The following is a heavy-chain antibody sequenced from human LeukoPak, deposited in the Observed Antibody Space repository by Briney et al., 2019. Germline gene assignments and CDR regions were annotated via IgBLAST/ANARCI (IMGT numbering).Heavy chain of an antibody. CDR3: ARDRVGAAFDY. V-gene: IGHV4-39*07. Sequence: EWIGSIYYSGSTYYNPSLKSRVTISVDTSKNQFSLKLSSVTAADTAVYYCARDRVGAAFDYWGQGTLVTVSS. CDR2: IYYSGST. J-gene: IGHJ4*02. D-gene: IGHD1-26*01.